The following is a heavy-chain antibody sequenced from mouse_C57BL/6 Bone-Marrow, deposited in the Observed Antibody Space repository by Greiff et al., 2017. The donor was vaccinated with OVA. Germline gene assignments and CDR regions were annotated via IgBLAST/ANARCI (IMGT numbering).Heavy chain of an antibody. CDR1: GFTFSDYY. V-gene: IGHV5-12*01. CDR3: ARGGYGNYPFAY. J-gene: IGHJ3*01. D-gene: IGHD2-10*02. CDR2: ISNGGGST. Sequence: EVQGVESGGGLVQPGGSLKLSCAASGFTFSDYYMYWVRQTPEKRLEWVAYISNGGGSTYYPDTVKGRFTISRDNAKNTLYLQMSRLKSEDTAMYYCARGGYGNYPFAYWGQGTLVTVSA.